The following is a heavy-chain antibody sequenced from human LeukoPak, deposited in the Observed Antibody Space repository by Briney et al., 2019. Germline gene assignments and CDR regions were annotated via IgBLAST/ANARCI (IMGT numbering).Heavy chain of an antibody. CDR1: GFIFSTYA. J-gene: IGHJ4*02. CDR3: ARVIRAAPGKGYFDY. CDR2: ISGSGGST. V-gene: IGHV3-23*01. Sequence: GGSLRLSCATSGFIFSTYALSWVRLAPGKGLEWASSISGSGGSTYHAASVKGRFTISRDSSKNTLYLQMNSLRAEDTAIYYCARVIRAAPGKGYFDYWGQGTLVTVSS. D-gene: IGHD6-13*01.